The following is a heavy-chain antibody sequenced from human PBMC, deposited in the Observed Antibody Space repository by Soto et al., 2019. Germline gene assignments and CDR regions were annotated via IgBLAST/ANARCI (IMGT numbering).Heavy chain of an antibody. J-gene: IGHJ3*02. Sequence: GGSLRLSCAASGFTFSSYSMNWVRQAPGKGLEWVSYISSSSSTIYYADSVKGRFTISRANAKNSLYLQMNSLRDEDTAVYYCARDFSPNDYRAFDIWGQGTMVTVSS. CDR1: GFTFSSYS. CDR2: ISSSSSTI. D-gene: IGHD4-17*01. V-gene: IGHV3-48*02. CDR3: ARDFSPNDYRAFDI.